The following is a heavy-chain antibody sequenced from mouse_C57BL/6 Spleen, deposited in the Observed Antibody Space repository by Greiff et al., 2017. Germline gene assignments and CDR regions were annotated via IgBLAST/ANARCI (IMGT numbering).Heavy chain of an antibody. V-gene: IGHV5-4*01. CDR3: AREFSFAY. J-gene: IGHJ3*01. CDR2: ISDGGSYT. Sequence: EVKVEESGGGLVKPGGSLKLSCAASGFTFSSYAMSWVRQTPEKRLEWVATISDGGSYTYYPDNVKGRFTISRDNAKNNLYLQMSHLKSEDTAMYYCAREFSFAYWGQGTLVTVSA. CDR1: GFTFSSYA.